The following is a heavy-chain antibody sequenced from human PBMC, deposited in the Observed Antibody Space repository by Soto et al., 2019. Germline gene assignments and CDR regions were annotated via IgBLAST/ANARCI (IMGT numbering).Heavy chain of an antibody. CDR3: ARQVSWELMGTYYFDY. Sequence: SETLSLTCTVSGGSISSSSYYWGWICQPPGKGLEWIGSIYYSGSTYYNPSLKSRVTISVDTSKNQFSLKLSSVTAADTAVYYCARQVSWELMGTYYFDYWGQGTLVTVSS. D-gene: IGHD1-26*01. J-gene: IGHJ4*02. CDR1: GGSISSSSYY. CDR2: IYYSGST. V-gene: IGHV4-39*01.